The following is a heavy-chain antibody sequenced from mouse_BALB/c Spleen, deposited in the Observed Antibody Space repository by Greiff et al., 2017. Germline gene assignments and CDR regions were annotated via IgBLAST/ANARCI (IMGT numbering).Heavy chain of an antibody. CDR2: IRSKSNNYAT. CDR3: VRHRDEGYFDV. CDR1: GFTFNTYA. V-gene: IGHV10-1*02. J-gene: IGHJ1*01. Sequence: EVQLVESGGGLVQPKGSLKLSCAASGFTFNTYAMNWVRQAPGKGLEWVARIRSKSNNYATYYADSVKDRFTISRDDSQSMLYLQMNNLKTEDTAMYYCVRHRDEGYFDVWGAGTTVTVSS.